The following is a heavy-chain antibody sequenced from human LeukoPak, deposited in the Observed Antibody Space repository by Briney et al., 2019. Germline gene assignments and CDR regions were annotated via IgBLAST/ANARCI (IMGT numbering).Heavy chain of an antibody. J-gene: IGHJ5*02. CDR2: INPSGGST. CDR3: ARKLLTGAGFDP. CDR1: GYTFTSYY. Sequence: ASVKVSCKASGYTFTSYYMHWVRQAPGQGLEWMGIINPSGGSTTYAQEFQGRVTMTRDTSTSTVYMELSSLRSEDTAVYYCARKLLTGAGFDPWGQGTLVTVSS. D-gene: IGHD3-9*01. V-gene: IGHV1-46*01.